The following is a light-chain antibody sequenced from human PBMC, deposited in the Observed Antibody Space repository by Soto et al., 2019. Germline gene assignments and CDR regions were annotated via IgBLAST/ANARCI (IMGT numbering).Light chain of an antibody. CDR2: EAS. J-gene: IGKJ1*01. Sequence: DIQMTQSPSSLSASVGDRVTITCRASQTISNYLNWYQQKPGKAPKLLIYEASSLQSGVPSRFSGSGSGTDFTLTITSXQPEDFAAYYCQQIYSIPHTFGQGTKVDIK. CDR1: QTISNY. CDR3: QQIYSIPHT. V-gene: IGKV1-39*01.